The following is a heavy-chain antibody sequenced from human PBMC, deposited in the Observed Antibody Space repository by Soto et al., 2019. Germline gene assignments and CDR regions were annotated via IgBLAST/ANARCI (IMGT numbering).Heavy chain of an antibody. D-gene: IGHD1-26*01. Sequence: VASVNVSCKAPRDTFNSYYINWVRQAPGQGLEWMGVINPHGGSTAYAQKFKGRVTLTRDTSASTVYMEVSSLTSEGTARYYCAGSTGENFCLIIEGTNWFAPWGQGTLVTVSS. CDR3: AGSTGENFCLIIEGTNWFAP. J-gene: IGHJ5*02. CDR1: RDTFNSYY. CDR2: INPHGGST. V-gene: IGHV1-46*02.